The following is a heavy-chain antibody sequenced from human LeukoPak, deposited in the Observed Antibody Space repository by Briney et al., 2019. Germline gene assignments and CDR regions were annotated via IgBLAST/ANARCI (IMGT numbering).Heavy chain of an antibody. J-gene: IGHJ4*02. D-gene: IGHD6-19*01. CDR3: ARDSHSSGWFLPDY. Sequence: AAVKLSCKASGYTFTDYYMHWVRQAPGQGLEWMGWINPNSGGPDYAQKFQGRVTMTRDTSISTAYMDLSSLRSDDTAVYFCARDSHSSGWFLPDYWGQGTPVTLSS. CDR1: GYTFTDYY. V-gene: IGHV1-2*02. CDR2: INPNSGGP.